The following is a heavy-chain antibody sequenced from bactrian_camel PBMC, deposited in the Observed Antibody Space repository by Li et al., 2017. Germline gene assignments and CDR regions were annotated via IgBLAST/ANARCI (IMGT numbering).Heavy chain of an antibody. CDR1: SRRFRDYC. V-gene: IGHV3S1*01. CDR2: ISPAGGTT. CDR3: VLGDKRIAFPLKVPTTMEAY. Sequence: QLVESGEGSVQAGGSLRLSCAASSRRFRDYCMSWFRQIPGKEREGVASISPAGGTTFYDDSVRGRFTISQDIANNALYLGMNDLKPEDSAMYYCVLGDKRIAFPLKVPTTMEAYWGPGTQVTVS. D-gene: IGHD3*01. J-gene: IGHJ4*01.